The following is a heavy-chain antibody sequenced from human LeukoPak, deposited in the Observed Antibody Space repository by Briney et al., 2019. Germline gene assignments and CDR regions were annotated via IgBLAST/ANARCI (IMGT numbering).Heavy chain of an antibody. J-gene: IGHJ6*03. CDR3: ARDGSSYYYYMDV. Sequence: GASVKVSCKASGYTFTGYYMHWVRQAPGQGLEWMGWINPNSGGTNYAQKFQGRVTLTRDTSISTAYMELSRLRSDDTAVYYCARDGSSYYYYMDVWGKGTTVTVSS. CDR1: GYTFTGYY. D-gene: IGHD3-10*01. V-gene: IGHV1-2*02. CDR2: INPNSGGT.